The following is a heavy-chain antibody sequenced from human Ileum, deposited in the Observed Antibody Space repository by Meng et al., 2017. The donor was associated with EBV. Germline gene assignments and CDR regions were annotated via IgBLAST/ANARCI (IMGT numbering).Heavy chain of an antibody. CDR1: GYTCTSYG. J-gene: IGHJ4*02. CDR2: ISAYNGNT. V-gene: IGHV1-18*04. Sequence: QDQLVPAGGEVKKPGASAKVSCKDSGYTCTSYGIRWVRQAARQGLERMGWISAYNGNTNYAQKLQGRVTMTTDKSKSTAYMELRSLRSDDTAVYYCALGGVQGVHFDYWGQGTLVTVSS. CDR3: ALGGVQGVHFDY. D-gene: IGHD3-10*01.